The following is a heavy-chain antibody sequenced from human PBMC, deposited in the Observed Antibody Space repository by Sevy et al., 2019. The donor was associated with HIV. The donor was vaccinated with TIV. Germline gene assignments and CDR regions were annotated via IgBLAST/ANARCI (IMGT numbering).Heavy chain of an antibody. D-gene: IGHD6-13*01. J-gene: IGHJ4*02. CDR1: GYTFTNFG. Sequence: VSCMASGYTFTNFGITWVRQAPGQGLEWMGWIGAYNGNTNYAQKFQGRVTMTTDTSTSTAYMELRSLRSDDTAVYYCARDLLAIAGYSSTWSGGYWGQGTLVTVSS. CDR2: IGAYNGNT. V-gene: IGHV1-18*01. CDR3: ARDLLAIAGYSSTWSGGY.